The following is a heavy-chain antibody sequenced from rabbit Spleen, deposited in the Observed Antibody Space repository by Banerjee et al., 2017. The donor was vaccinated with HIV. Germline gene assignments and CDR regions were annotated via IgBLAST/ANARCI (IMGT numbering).Heavy chain of an antibody. D-gene: IGHD4-1*01. V-gene: IGHV1S45*01. J-gene: IGHJ6*01. Sequence: QEQLEESGGDLVKPGASLTLTCTVSGFSFSSNWICWVRQAPGKGLEWIACIDTNDGDTDYANWPKGRFTISKTSSTAVTLQMTSLTPADTATYFCARDLDGVIGWNFGWWGPGTLVTVS. CDR3: ARDLDGVIGWNFGW. CDR1: GFSFSSNW. CDR2: IDTNDGDT.